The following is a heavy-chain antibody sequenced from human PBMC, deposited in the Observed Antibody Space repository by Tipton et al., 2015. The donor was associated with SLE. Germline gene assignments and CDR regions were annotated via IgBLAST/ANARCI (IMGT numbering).Heavy chain of an antibody. CDR2: ISYDGSNK. Sequence: VQLVQSGGGVVQPGRSLRLSCAASGFTFSSYAMHWVRQAPGKGLEWVAVISYDGSNKYYADSVKGRFTISRDNSKNTLYLQMNRLRVDDTAVYYCAKDLDGRGFSSGFGFDYWGQGTLVTVSS. CDR3: AKDLDGRGFSSGFGFDY. D-gene: IGHD3-10*01. CDR1: GFTFSSYA. J-gene: IGHJ4*02. V-gene: IGHV3-30-3*01.